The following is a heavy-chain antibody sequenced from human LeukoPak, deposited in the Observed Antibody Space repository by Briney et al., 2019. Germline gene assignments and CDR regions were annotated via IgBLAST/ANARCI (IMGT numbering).Heavy chain of an antibody. CDR1: GFTFSSYG. CDR3: AKQSGYGYFDY. Sequence: PGGSLRLSCAASGFTFSSYGMHWVRQAPGKGLEWVAVISYDGSNKYYADSVKGRFTISRDNSKNTLYLQMNSLRAEDTAVYYCAKQSGYGYFDYWGQGTLVTVSS. J-gene: IGHJ4*02. V-gene: IGHV3-30*18. D-gene: IGHD5-12*01. CDR2: ISYDGSNK.